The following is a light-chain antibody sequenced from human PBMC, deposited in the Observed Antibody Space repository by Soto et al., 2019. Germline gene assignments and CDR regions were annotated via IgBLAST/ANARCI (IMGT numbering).Light chain of an antibody. J-gene: IGLJ3*02. Sequence: QSVLTQPPSASGTPGQTVTISSSGSSSNIGTNYVSWYQQLPGTAPKLLIYGNNQRPSGVPDRFAGSRSGTSASLAISGLRSEDEADYYCAAWDESLSGVVFGGGTKL. CDR2: GNN. CDR3: AAWDESLSGVV. V-gene: IGLV1-47*01. CDR1: SSNIGTNY.